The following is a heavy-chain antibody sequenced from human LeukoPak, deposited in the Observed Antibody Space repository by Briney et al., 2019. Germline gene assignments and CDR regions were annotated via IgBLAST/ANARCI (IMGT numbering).Heavy chain of an antibody. D-gene: IGHD5-24*01. J-gene: IGHJ4*02. CDR3: AIIEMATMVDY. CDR2: IYYSGST. V-gene: IGHV4-59*01. Sequence: SETLSLTCTVSGGSISSYYWSWIRQPPGKGLEWIGYIYYSGSTNYNPSLKSRVTISVDTSKNQFSLKLSSVTAADTAVYYCAIIEMATMVDYWGQGTLVTVS. CDR1: GGSISSYY.